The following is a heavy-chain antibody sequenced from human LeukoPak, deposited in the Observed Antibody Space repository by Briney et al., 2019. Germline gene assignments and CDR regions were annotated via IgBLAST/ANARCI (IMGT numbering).Heavy chain of an antibody. J-gene: IGHJ4*02. CDR2: ISSISSYI. CDR3: ARGSYSSGWLINDY. V-gene: IGHV3-21*01. D-gene: IGHD6-19*01. Sequence: GGSLRLSCAASGFTFSSYSMNWVRQAPGKGLEWVSSISSISSYIYYADSVKGRFTISRDNAKNSLYLQMNSLRAEDTAVYYCARGSYSSGWLINDYWGQGTLVTVSS. CDR1: GFTFSSYS.